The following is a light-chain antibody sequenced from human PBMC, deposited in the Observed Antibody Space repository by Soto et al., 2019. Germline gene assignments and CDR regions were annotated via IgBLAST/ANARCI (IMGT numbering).Light chain of an antibody. CDR1: QSASSSY. Sequence: EIVLTQSPGTLSLSPGERATLSCRASQSASSSYLAWYQQKPGQAPRLLIYGASSRATVIPDRFSGSGSGTDFTLTISRLEPEDFAVYYCQLYGSSPPWTFGQGTKVEIK. J-gene: IGKJ1*01. CDR3: QLYGSSPPWT. V-gene: IGKV3-20*01. CDR2: GAS.